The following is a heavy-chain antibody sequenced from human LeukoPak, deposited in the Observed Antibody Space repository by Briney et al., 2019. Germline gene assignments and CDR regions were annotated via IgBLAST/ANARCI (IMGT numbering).Heavy chain of an antibody. Sequence: SETLSLTCTVSGGSISSSSYYWGWIRQPPGKGLEWIGSIYYSGSTYYNPSLKSRVTISVDTSKNQFSLKLSSVTAADTAVYYCARSAHGYDILTGYYQIAFDYWGQGTLVTVSS. J-gene: IGHJ4*02. D-gene: IGHD3-9*01. CDR1: GGSISSSSYY. V-gene: IGHV4-39*07. CDR2: IYYSGST. CDR3: ARSAHGYDILTGYYQIAFDY.